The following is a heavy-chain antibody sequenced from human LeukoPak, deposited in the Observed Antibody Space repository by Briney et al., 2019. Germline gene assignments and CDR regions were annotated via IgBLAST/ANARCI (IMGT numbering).Heavy chain of an antibody. V-gene: IGHV4-30-4*08. D-gene: IGHD2-15*01. J-gene: IGHJ4*02. CDR3: ASCSGGSCYVMVY. CDR2: IYYSGST. CDR1: GGSISSGDYY. Sequence: TLSLTCPVSGGSISSGDYYWSWIRQPPGKGLEWIGYIYYSGSTYYNPSLKSRVTISVGTSKNQFSLKLSSVTAADTAVYYCASCSGGSCYVMVYWGQGTLVTVSS.